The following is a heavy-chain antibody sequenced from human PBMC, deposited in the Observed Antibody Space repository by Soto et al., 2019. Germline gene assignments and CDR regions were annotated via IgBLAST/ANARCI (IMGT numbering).Heavy chain of an antibody. Sequence: PSDPLSLTCTVSGGSISSYYWSWIRQPPGKGLEWIGYIYYSGSTNYNPSLNSRVTISVDTSKNQFSLKLSSVTAADTAVYYCARADDYGDPDYYYYYGMDVWGQGTTVTVSS. D-gene: IGHD4-17*01. V-gene: IGHV4-59*01. CDR2: IYYSGST. CDR3: ARADDYGDPDYYYYYGMDV. CDR1: GGSISSYY. J-gene: IGHJ6*02.